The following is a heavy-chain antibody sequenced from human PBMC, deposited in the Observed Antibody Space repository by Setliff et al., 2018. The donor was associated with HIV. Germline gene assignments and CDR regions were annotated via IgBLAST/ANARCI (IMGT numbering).Heavy chain of an antibody. V-gene: IGHV4-61*02. CDR1: GVSVNTGDYY. CDR2: IYPTGST. J-gene: IGHJ4*02. Sequence: SETLSLTCAVSGVSVNTGDYYWSWLRQPAGRGLAWLGRIYPTGSTNYNSSLESRVSISLDTSRNQFSLTLTSVTAADTAVYYCARQIYHRRGYKGQAHGPGFDFWGQGTRGTVSA. CDR3: ARQIYHRRGYKGQAHGPGFDF. D-gene: IGHD5-12*01.